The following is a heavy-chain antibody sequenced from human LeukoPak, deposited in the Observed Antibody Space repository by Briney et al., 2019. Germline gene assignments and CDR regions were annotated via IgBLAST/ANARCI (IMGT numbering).Heavy chain of an antibody. CDR2: IYYSGST. J-gene: IGHJ5*02. Sequence: PSETLSLTCTVSGGSISSGGYYWSWIRQHPGKGLEWIGYIYYSGSTYYNPSLKSRVTISVDTSKNQFSLKLSSVTAADTAVYYCARLRLGYCSGGSCYWFDPWGQRTLVTVSS. CDR1: GGSISSGGYY. CDR3: ARLRLGYCSGGSCYWFDP. D-gene: IGHD2-15*01. V-gene: IGHV4-31*03.